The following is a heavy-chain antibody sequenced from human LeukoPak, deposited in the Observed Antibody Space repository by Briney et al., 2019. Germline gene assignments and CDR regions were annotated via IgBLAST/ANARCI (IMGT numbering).Heavy chain of an antibody. Sequence: GGSLRLSCAASGFTFSSYSMNWVRPAPGKGLEWVSYISSSSSTIYYADSVKGRFTISRDNAKNSLYLQMNSLRAEDTAVYYCATGGAYWGQGTLVTVSS. V-gene: IGHV3-48*01. CDR1: GFTFSSYS. CDR2: ISSSSSTI. D-gene: IGHD3-16*01. J-gene: IGHJ4*02. CDR3: ATGGAY.